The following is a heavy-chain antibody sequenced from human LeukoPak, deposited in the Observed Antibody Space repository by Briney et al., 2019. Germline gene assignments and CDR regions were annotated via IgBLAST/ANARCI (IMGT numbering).Heavy chain of an antibody. CDR1: GFTFSSYA. Sequence: GGSLRLSCAASGFTFSSYAMSWVRQAPGKGLEWVSAISYSGGSTYDADSVKGRFTISRDNSKNTLYLQMNSLRAEDTAVYYCAKDTSIGRYCTNGVCSPFDYWGQGTLVTVSS. CDR2: ISYSGGST. J-gene: IGHJ4*02. CDR3: AKDTSIGRYCTNGVCSPFDY. D-gene: IGHD2-8*01. V-gene: IGHV3-23*01.